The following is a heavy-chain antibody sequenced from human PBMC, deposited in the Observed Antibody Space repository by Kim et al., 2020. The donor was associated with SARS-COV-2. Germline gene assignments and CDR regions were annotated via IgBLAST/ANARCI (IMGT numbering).Heavy chain of an antibody. J-gene: IGHJ6*02. CDR2: ISYDGSNK. CDR3: ARARDNSGMDV. V-gene: IGHV3-30*03. D-gene: IGHD2-15*01. Sequence: GGSLRLSCAASGFTFSSYGMHWVRQAPGKGLEWVAVISYDGSNKYYADSVKGRFTISRDNSKNTLYLQMNSLRAEDTAVYYCARARDNSGMDVWGQGTTVTVSS. CDR1: GFTFSSYG.